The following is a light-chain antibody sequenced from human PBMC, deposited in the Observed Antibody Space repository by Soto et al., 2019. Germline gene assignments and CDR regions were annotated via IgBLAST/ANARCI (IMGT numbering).Light chain of an antibody. V-gene: IGKV3-20*01. CDR2: GAS. CDR3: QQYGSSGT. Sequence: EIVLTQSPGTLSLSPGERATLSCRASQSVSNNYLAWYQQKPGQAPGLLIYGASNRATGIPDRFSGSGSGTDFTLTISRLEPEAFAVYYCQQYGSSGTFGQGTKVDIK. J-gene: IGKJ1*01. CDR1: QSVSNNY.